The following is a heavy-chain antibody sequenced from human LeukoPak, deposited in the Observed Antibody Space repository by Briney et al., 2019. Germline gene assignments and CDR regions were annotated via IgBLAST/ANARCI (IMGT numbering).Heavy chain of an antibody. CDR2: IYPDDSNT. Sequence: GESLKISCEASGYTFSNYWIGWVRQMPGKGLEWMGIIYPDDSNTIYSPSFQGQVTISADKSISTAYLQWSSLKASDTAMYYCVRSRDSSGYYYLIWGQGTLVTVSS. CDR1: GYTFSNYW. CDR3: VRSRDSSGYYYLI. D-gene: IGHD3-22*01. J-gene: IGHJ4*02. V-gene: IGHV5-51*01.